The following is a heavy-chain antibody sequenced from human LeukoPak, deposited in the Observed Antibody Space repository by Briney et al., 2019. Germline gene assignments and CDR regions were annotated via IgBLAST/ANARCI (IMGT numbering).Heavy chain of an antibody. CDR3: ASTRGTRFDY. Sequence: SETLSLTRTVSGGSISSYYWSWIRQPPGKGLEWIGYIYYSGSTNYNPSLKSRVTISVDTSKNQFSLKLSSVTAADTAVYYCASTRGTRFDYWGQGTLVTVSS. CDR1: GGSISSYY. CDR2: IYYSGST. V-gene: IGHV4-59*08. J-gene: IGHJ4*02. D-gene: IGHD2-15*01.